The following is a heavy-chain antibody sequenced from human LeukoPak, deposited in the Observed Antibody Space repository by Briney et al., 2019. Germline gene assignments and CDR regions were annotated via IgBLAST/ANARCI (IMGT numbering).Heavy chain of an antibody. CDR2: MSDSGGRT. CDR3: AKRGVVIRVILVGFHKEAYYFDS. Sequence: GGPLRLSCAVSGITLSNYGMSWVRQAPGKGLEWVAGMSDSGGRTNYADSVKGRFTISRDNPKNTLYLQMNSLRAEDTAVYFCAKRGVVIRVILVGFHKEAYYFDSWGQGALVTVSS. CDR1: GITLSNYG. J-gene: IGHJ4*02. D-gene: IGHD3-22*01. V-gene: IGHV3-23*01.